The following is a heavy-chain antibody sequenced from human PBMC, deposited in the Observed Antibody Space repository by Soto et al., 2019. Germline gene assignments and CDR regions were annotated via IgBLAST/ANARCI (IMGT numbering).Heavy chain of an antibody. CDR2: ISSSSSYI. CDR3: ARDQRHRYCINCSAFDI. Sequence: EVQLVESGGGLVKPGGSLRLSCAASGFTFSSYSMNWVRQAPGKGLEWVSSISSSSSYIYYADSVKGRFTISRDNAKNSLYLQMNSLRAEDTAVYYCARDQRHRYCINCSAFDIWGQGTMVTVSS. D-gene: IGHD2-8*01. CDR1: GFTFSSYS. V-gene: IGHV3-21*01. J-gene: IGHJ3*02.